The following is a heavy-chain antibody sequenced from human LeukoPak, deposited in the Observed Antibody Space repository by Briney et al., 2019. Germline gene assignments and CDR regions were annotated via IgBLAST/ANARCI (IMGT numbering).Heavy chain of an antibody. CDR1: GFTFSSYS. D-gene: IGHD2-15*01. CDR3: AKDLRSWGRDY. J-gene: IGHJ4*02. V-gene: IGHV3-48*01. CDR2: ISSSSSTI. Sequence: GGSLRLSCAASGFTFSSYSMNWVRQAPGKGLEWVSYISSSSSTIYYADSVKGRFTISRDNSKNTLYLQMNSLRAEDTAVYYCAKDLRSWGRDYWGQGTLVTVSS.